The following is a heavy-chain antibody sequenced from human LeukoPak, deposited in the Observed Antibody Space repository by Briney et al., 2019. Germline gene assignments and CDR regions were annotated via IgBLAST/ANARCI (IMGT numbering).Heavy chain of an antibody. V-gene: IGHV3-30*04. J-gene: IGHJ4*02. CDR2: ISSDGNNN. CDR3: VKGLVQTTMSYSVDY. CDR1: GFTFSSYA. Sequence: GGSLRLSCAASGFTFSSYAMHWVRQTPVKGLEWITLISSDGNNNVYADSVKGRFTISRDNSRNTLYLQMNSLRAEDTAVYYCVKGLVQTTMSYSVDYWGQGALVTVSS. D-gene: IGHD1-1*01.